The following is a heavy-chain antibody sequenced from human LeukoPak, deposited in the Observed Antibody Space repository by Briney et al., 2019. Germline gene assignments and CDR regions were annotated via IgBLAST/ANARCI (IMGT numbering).Heavy chain of an antibody. CDR2: FSGSGGST. D-gene: IGHD2/OR15-2a*01. CDR3: ARSGLSRFGF. V-gene: IGHV3-23*01. CDR1: GFIFSNYA. Sequence: GSLRLSCAASGFIFSNYAMSWVRQAPGKGLQWVSDFSGSGGSTYYADSVKGRFTISRDNSRNTLYLQMNSLRAEDTAVYYCARSGLSRFGFWGQGTLVTVSS. J-gene: IGHJ4*02.